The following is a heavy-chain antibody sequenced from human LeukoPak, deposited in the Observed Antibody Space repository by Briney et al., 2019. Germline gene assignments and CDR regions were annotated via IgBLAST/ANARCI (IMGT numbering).Heavy chain of an antibody. V-gene: IGHV3-33*06. Sequence: GGSLRLSCAASGFTFSSYGMHWVRQAPGKGLEWVAVIWYDGSNKYYADSVKGRFTISRDNSKNTLYLQMNSQRAEDTAVYYCAKSSGGYGPLDSWGQGTLVTVSS. CDR2: IWYDGSNK. CDR1: GFTFSSYG. CDR3: AKSSGGYGPLDS. J-gene: IGHJ4*02. D-gene: IGHD5-18*01.